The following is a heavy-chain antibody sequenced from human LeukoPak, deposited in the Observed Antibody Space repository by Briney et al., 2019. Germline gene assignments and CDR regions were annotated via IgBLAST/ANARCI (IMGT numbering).Heavy chain of an antibody. CDR3: ARTYYDVLSGYYSGGGPFDY. CDR2: IYYSGST. CDR1: GGSISSSSYY. D-gene: IGHD3-3*01. Sequence: SETLSLTCTVSGGSISSSSYYWGWIRQPPGKGLEWIGSIYYSGSTYYNPSLKSRVTISVDTSKNQFSLKLSSVTAADTAVYYCARTYYDVLSGYYSGGGPFDYWGQGTLVTVSS. V-gene: IGHV4-39*07. J-gene: IGHJ4*02.